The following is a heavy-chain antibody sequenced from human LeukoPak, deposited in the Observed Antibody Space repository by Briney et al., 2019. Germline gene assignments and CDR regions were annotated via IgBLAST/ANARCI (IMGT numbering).Heavy chain of an antibody. V-gene: IGHV3-23*01. J-gene: IGHJ4*02. CDR3: AKSPAAPYYFDY. Sequence: GGSLRLSCAASGFALSSYVMSWVRQAPGKGLEWVSTITVGGGTYYADSVKGRFTISRDNSKNTLFLQMNTLGAEDTALFYCAKSPAAPYYFDYWGQGTLFTVSS. CDR1: GFALSSYV. D-gene: IGHD6-13*01. CDR2: ITVGGGT.